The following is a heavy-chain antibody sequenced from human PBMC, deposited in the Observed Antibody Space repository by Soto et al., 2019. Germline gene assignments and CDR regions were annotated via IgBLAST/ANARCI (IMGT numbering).Heavy chain of an antibody. CDR3: ARQRTTVVTQAYFDH. D-gene: IGHD2-21*02. J-gene: IGHJ4*02. V-gene: IGHV4-39*01. CDR1: GESISSSSYY. Sequence: WETLSLTCIVSGESISSSSYYWGWIRQPPGKGLEWIGSIYYSGRTYYNPSFKSRVTISIDTSKNQFSLKLSPVTATDTAVYYCARQRTTVVTQAYFDHWGQGALVTVSS. CDR2: IYYSGRT.